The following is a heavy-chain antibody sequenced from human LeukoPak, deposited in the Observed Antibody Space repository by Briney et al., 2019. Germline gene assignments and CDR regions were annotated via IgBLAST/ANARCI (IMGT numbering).Heavy chain of an antibody. CDR3: ASLYGSSWPPFDY. J-gene: IGHJ4*02. CDR1: GGSISSYY. D-gene: IGHD6-13*01. Sequence: PSETLSLTCTVSGGSISSYYWSWIRQPPGKGLEWIGYIYYSGGTNYNPSLKSRVTISVDKSKNQFSLKLSSVTAADTAVYYCASLYGSSWPPFDYWGQGTLVTVSS. V-gene: IGHV4-59*12. CDR2: IYYSGGT.